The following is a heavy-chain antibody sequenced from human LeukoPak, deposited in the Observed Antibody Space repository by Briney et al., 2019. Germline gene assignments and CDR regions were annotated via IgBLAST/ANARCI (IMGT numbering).Heavy chain of an antibody. D-gene: IGHD4-23*01. CDR1: GGSISSGGYS. J-gene: IGHJ3*02. V-gene: IGHV4-30-2*01. CDR2: IYHSGST. Sequence: SETLSLTCAVSGGSISSGGYSWSWIRQPPGKGLEWIGYIYHSGSTYYNPSLKSRVTISVDRSKNQFSLKLSSVTAADTAVYYCARGYGGNSGALDIWGQGTMVTVSS. CDR3: ARGYGGNSGALDI.